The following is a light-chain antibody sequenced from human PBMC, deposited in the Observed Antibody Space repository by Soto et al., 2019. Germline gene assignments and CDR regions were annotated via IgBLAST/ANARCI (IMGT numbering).Light chain of an antibody. CDR1: QGISNY. CDR3: QKYNSAPRT. CDR2: AAS. Sequence: DIQMTQSPSSLSASVGDSVTITCRASQGISNYLAWYQQKPGKVPKLLIYAASTLPSGVPSRFSGSGSGTDFTLTISSLQPEDVATYNCQKYNSAPRTFGQGTKVEIK. V-gene: IGKV1-27*01. J-gene: IGKJ1*01.